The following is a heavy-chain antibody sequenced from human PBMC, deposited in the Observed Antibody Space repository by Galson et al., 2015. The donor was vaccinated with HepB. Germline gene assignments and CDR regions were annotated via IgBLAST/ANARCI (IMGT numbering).Heavy chain of an antibody. CDR2: ISGSGGNT. CDR3: ARAEEYYYDSSGYYFGLDY. D-gene: IGHD3-22*01. CDR1: GFTFSSYA. Sequence: SLRLSCAASGFTFSSYAMSWVRQAPGKGLEWVSGISGSGGNTYYADSVKGRFTISRDNAKNSLYLQMNSLRAEDTAVYYCARAEEYYYDSSGYYFGLDYWGQGTLVTVSS. J-gene: IGHJ4*02. V-gene: IGHV3-23*01.